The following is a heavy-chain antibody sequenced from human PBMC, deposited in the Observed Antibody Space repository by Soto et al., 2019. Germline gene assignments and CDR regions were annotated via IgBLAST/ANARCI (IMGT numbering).Heavy chain of an antibody. J-gene: IGHJ4*02. CDR3: AKDDSYSSSWLFDY. D-gene: IGHD6-13*01. CDR1: GFTFSSYW. V-gene: IGHV3-74*01. Sequence: PGGSLRLSCVASGFTFSSYWMHWLRRAPGKGLVWVSRVNTDGSSTGHADSVKGRFTISRDNSKNTLYLQMNSLRAEDTAVYYCAKDDSYSSSWLFDYWGQGTLVTVSS. CDR2: VNTDGSST.